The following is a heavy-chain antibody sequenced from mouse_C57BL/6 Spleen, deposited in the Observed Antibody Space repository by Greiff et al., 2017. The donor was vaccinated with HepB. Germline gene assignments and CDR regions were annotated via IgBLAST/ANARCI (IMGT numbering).Heavy chain of an antibody. CDR3: ARGSSYPFEY. Sequence: EVQLQQSGGGLVKPGGSLKLSCAASGFTFSSYAMSWVRQTPEKRLEWVATISDGGSYTYYPDNVKGRFTISRDNAKNNLYLQMSHLKSEDTAMYYCARGSSYPFEYWGQGTTLTVSS. D-gene: IGHD1-1*01. V-gene: IGHV5-4*01. CDR1: GFTFSSYA. J-gene: IGHJ2*01. CDR2: ISDGGSYT.